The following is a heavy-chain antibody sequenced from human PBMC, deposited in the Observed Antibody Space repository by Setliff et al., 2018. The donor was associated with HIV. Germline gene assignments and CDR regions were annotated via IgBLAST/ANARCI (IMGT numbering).Heavy chain of an antibody. D-gene: IGHD3-10*01. V-gene: IGHV4-31*03. Sequence: SETLSLTCTVSGGSISSGGYYWSWIRQHPGKGLEWIGYIYYSGSTYYNPSLKSRVTVSVDTSKNQFSLKLSSVTAADTAVYYCARARGLLPYYYLDVWGKGTTVTVSS. J-gene: IGHJ6*03. CDR3: ARARGLLPYYYLDV. CDR1: GGSISSGGYY. CDR2: IYYSGST.